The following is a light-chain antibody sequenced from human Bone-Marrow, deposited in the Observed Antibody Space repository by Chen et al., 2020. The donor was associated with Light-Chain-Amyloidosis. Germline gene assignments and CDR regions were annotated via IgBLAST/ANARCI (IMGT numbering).Light chain of an antibody. J-gene: IGLJ2*01. CDR1: DLPTKY. CDR2: RDT. V-gene: IGLV3-25*03. CDR3: QSADSSGTYEVI. Sequence: SYELTQPPSVSVSPGQTARITCSGDDLPTKYAYWYQQKPGQAPVLVIQRDTERPSGISERFSGSSSGTTATLTISGVQAEDEADYHCQSADSSGTYEVIFGVGTKLTVL.